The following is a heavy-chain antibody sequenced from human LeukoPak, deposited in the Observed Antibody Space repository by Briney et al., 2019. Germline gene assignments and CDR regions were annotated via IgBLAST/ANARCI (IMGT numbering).Heavy chain of an antibody. Sequence: GGTLRLSCSVSGFSFSSYVLHWVRQAPGKGLESVSGISQNGDNTYYADSVKGRFTISKDNSENTLYLQMNSLRPEDTAVYYCMNPNHYGSGRWGQGTLVTVSS. D-gene: IGHD3-10*01. CDR2: ISQNGDNT. CDR3: MNPNHYGSGR. V-gene: IGHV3-64D*06. CDR1: GFSFSSYV. J-gene: IGHJ4*02.